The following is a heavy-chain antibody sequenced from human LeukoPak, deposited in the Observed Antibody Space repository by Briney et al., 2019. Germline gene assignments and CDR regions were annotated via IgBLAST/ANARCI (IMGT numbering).Heavy chain of an antibody. V-gene: IGHV3-23*01. D-gene: IGHD3-3*01. CDR2: ICGSCGNT. Sequence: PGGSLRLSCAASGFTFSDYAMSWVRQAPGKGPEWVSTICGSCGNTHYADSVKGRFTISRDNSKNTLYLQMSSVRAEDTAVYYCTKDVGVVMFDYWGQGTLVTVSS. J-gene: IGHJ4*02. CDR1: GFTFSDYA. CDR3: TKDVGVVMFDY.